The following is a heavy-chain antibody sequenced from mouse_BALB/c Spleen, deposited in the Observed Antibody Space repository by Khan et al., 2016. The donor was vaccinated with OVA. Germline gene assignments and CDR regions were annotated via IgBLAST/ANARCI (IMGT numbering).Heavy chain of an antibody. J-gene: IGHJ3*01. Sequence: VQLQQPGPELMKPGASVKISCKASGYSFTSYYIRWVKQSHGKSLEWIGYIDPFNGGTSYNPKFKGKATLTVDKSSSTAYMHLSSLTSDDSAVYYCARHGYVAWFAYWGQGTLVTVSA. V-gene: IGHV1S135*01. D-gene: IGHD2-2*01. CDR3: ARHGYVAWFAY. CDR2: IDPFNGGT. CDR1: GYSFTSYY.